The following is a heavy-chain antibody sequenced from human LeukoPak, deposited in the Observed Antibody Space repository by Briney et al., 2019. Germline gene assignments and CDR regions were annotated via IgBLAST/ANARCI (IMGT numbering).Heavy chain of an antibody. V-gene: IGHV1-18*01. D-gene: IGHD3-9*01. Sequence: GASVKVSCKASGYTFTSYGISWVRQAPGQGLEWMGWISAYNGNTNYAQKLQGRVTMTTDTSTSTAYMELRSLRSDDTAVYYCARALDILTGNDAFDIGGQGTMVTVSS. J-gene: IGHJ3*02. CDR1: GYTFTSYG. CDR2: ISAYNGNT. CDR3: ARALDILTGNDAFDI.